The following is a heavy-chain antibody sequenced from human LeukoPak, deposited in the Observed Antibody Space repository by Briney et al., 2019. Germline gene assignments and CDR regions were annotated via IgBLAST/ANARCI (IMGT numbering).Heavy chain of an antibody. Sequence: GGSLILSCAASGFTLSSYEMHWVRHAPGKGLVWVSRINSDGSRTGYADSVKGRFTISRDNAKNTLYLQMNSLRAEDTAIYYCPRELPREVTLDYWGQGTLVTVSS. CDR1: GFTLSSYE. CDR3: PRELPREVTLDY. CDR2: INSDGSRT. J-gene: IGHJ4*02. V-gene: IGHV3-74*01. D-gene: IGHD2-21*02.